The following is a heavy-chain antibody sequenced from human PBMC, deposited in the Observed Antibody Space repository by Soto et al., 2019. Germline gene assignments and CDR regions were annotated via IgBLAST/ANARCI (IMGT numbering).Heavy chain of an antibody. D-gene: IGHD3-16*01. CDR3: VREGGVSCAIGNFYYGMYX. Sequence: GGSLRLSCAASGFTFDKFDMHWVRQAPGRGLQWVSLTSYDGDKKYYAASVKGRFTISVDNANNTLHLQMNNLRDDDTAVYYCVREGGVSCAIGNFYYGMYXWGQGTAVTVS. CDR2: TSYDGDKK. V-gene: IGHV3-30-3*01. J-gene: IGHJ6*02. CDR1: GFTFDKFD.